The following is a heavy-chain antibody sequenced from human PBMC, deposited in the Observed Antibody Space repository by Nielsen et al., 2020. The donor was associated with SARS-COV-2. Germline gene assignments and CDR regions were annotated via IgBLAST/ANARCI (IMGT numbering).Heavy chain of an antibody. CDR1: GDSISSGDYY. D-gene: IGHD3-16*01. CDR3: ARVWGNWGAWYFDL. J-gene: IGHJ2*01. V-gene: IGHV4-61*08. CDR2: IYYSGST. Sequence: SETLSLTCTVSGDSISSGDYYWSWIRQPPGKGLEWIGYIYYSGSTNYNPSLKSRVTISVDTSKNQFSLKLSSVTAADTAVYYCARVWGNWGAWYFDLWGRGTLVIVSS.